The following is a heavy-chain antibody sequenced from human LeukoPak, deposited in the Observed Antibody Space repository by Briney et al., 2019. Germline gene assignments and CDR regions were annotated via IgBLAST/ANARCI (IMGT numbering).Heavy chain of an antibody. CDR2: IHHNGRRT. Sequence: PGGSLRLSCAASGFTFSSYAMSWVRQAPGKGLDWVSSIHHNGRRTYYTDSVKGRLTISRDNSKNMVYLQMDSLRAEDTAIYYCTRDKWDLWFGESTNDFGMDVWGLGTAVTASS. V-gene: IGHV3-23*01. CDR3: TRDKWDLWFGESTNDFGMDV. D-gene: IGHD3-10*01. J-gene: IGHJ6*02. CDR1: GFTFSSYA.